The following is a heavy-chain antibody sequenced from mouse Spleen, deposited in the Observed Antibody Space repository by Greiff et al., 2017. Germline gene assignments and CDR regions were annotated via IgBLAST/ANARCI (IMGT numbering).Heavy chain of an antibody. Sequence: QVQLQQPGAELVKPGASVKLSCKASGYTFTSYWMHWVKQRPGQGLEWIGMIHPNSGSTNYNEKFKSKATLTVDKSSSTAYMQLSSLTSEDSAVYYCASLSSYDWYFDVWGTGTTVTVSS. V-gene: IGHV1-64*01. J-gene: IGHJ1*03. CDR2: IHPNSGST. CDR3: ASLSSYDWYFDV. D-gene: IGHD1-1*01. CDR1: GYTFTSYW.